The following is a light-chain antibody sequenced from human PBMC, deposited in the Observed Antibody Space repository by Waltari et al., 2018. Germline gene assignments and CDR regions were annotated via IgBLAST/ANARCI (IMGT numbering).Light chain of an antibody. V-gene: IGLV2-23*02. CDR3: SSYAGSSKGV. Sequence: QSALTQPASVSGSPGQSITISCTGTSSAVGNYTRVSWYQQHPGKAPKLMIYAVSKRPSGVSDRFSGSKSGDMASLTISGLQPEDEAEYFCSSYAGSSKGVFGGRTKVTVL. CDR1: SSAVGNYTR. J-gene: IGLJ2*01. CDR2: AVS.